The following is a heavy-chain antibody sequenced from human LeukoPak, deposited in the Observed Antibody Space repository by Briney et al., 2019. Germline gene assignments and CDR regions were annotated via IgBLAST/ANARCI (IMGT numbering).Heavy chain of an antibody. CDR3: ARDRAGRYCSSTSCHPGYGMDV. CDR1: GHTLTSYG. D-gene: IGHD2-2*01. CDR2: ISAYNGNT. J-gene: IGHJ6*02. Sequence: ASVKVSCKASGHTLTSYGISWVRQAPGQGLEWMGWISAYNGNTNYAQKLQGRVTMTTDTSTSTAYMELRSLRSDDTAVYYCARDRAGRYCSSTSCHPGYGMDVWGQGTTVTVSS. V-gene: IGHV1-18*01.